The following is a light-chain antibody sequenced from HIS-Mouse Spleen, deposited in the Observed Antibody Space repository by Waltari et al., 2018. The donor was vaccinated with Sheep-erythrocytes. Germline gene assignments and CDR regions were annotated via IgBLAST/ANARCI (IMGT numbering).Light chain of an antibody. J-gene: IGLJ3*02. CDR2: EGS. CDR3: CSYAGSSTPWV. Sequence: QSITISCTGTSSDVGRYNLFSWYQQHPGKAPKLMIYEGSKRPSGVSNRFSGSKSGNTASLTISGLQAEDEADYYCCSYAGSSTPWVFGGGTKLTVL. V-gene: IGLV2-23*01. CDR1: SSDVGRYNL.